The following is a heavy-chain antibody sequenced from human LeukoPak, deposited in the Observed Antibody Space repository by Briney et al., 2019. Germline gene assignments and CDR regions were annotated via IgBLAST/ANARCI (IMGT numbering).Heavy chain of an antibody. D-gene: IGHD1-26*01. CDR3: VRRPNWGAANWYFDL. CDR1: GFSISGYD. Sequence: GGSLRLSCKASGFSISGYDIHWVRLTAGKGLERVSTVDIAGVTYYPDSVKGRFTVSRENVQNSFHLQLNNLGAEDTGIYYCVRRPNWGAANWYFDLWGRGILVTVSS. CDR2: VDIAGVT. J-gene: IGHJ2*01. V-gene: IGHV3-13*01.